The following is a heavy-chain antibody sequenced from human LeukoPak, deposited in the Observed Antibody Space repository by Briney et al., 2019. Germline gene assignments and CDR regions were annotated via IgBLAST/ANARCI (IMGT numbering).Heavy chain of an antibody. CDR3: ADSGSGGAEYFQH. V-gene: IGHV4-59*08. Sequence: SETLSLTCPVSGGSISSYYWSWIRQPPGKGLEWIGYIYYSGCTNYNPSLKSRVTISVDTSKNQFSLKLSSVTAADSAVYYCADSGSGGAEYFQHWGQGTLVTVSS. J-gene: IGHJ1*01. CDR2: IYYSGCT. CDR1: GGSISSYY. D-gene: IGHD1-26*01.